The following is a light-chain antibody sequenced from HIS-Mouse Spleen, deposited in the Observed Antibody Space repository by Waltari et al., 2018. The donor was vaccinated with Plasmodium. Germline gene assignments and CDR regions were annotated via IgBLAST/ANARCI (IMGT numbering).Light chain of an antibody. Sequence: SYELTQPPSVSVSPGQTASITCSGDKLGDKYACWYQQKPGHSPVLDIYKDSKRPSGSSERFFGSTSGNTATLTISGTQAMDEADYYCQAWDSSTVVFGGGTKLTVL. J-gene: IGLJ2*01. V-gene: IGLV3-1*01. CDR1: KLGDKY. CDR2: KDS. CDR3: QAWDSSTVV.